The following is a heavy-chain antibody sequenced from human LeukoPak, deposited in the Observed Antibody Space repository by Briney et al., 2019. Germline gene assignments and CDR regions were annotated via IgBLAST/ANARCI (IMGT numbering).Heavy chain of an antibody. Sequence: SETLSLTCTVSGGSVSKNTYHWGWVRQPPGRGLEWIAYIYYIGNTNYNPSLKSRATISIDTSKNQFSLTLSSVTAADRAVYDCARAKSSGWYYFDSWGRGKPVSVSS. V-gene: IGHV4-61*05. CDR1: GGSVSKNTYH. CDR3: ARAKSSGWYYFDS. CDR2: IYYIGNT. J-gene: IGHJ4*02. D-gene: IGHD6-19*01.